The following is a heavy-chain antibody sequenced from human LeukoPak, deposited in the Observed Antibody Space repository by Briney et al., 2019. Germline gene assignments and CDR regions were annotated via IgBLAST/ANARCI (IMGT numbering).Heavy chain of an antibody. CDR1: GFTFSSYS. D-gene: IGHD3-22*01. J-gene: IGHJ4*02. CDR2: ISSSSSTI. Sequence: GGSLRLSCAASGFTFSSYSMNWVRQPQGKGREWVSYISSSSSTIYYADSVKGRFTIPRDNAKNSLYLQMNSLRAEDTAVYYCARGHYYDSSDLDYWGQGTLVTVSS. CDR3: ARGHYYDSSDLDY. V-gene: IGHV3-48*04.